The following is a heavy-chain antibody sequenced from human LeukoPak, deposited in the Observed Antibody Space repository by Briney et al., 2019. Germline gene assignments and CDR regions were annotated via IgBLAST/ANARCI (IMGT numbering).Heavy chain of an antibody. CDR2: IYYSGST. D-gene: IGHD3-10*01. CDR3: TRHRVVRGVYYYFDY. Sequence: SETLSLTCTVSGGSISSSGYYWGWIRQPPGKGLEWIGSIYYSGSTYYNPSLKSRVTISVDTSKNQFSLKLSSVTAADTAVYYCTRHRVVRGVYYYFDYWGQGTLVTVSS. J-gene: IGHJ4*02. V-gene: IGHV4-39*01. CDR1: GGSISSSGYY.